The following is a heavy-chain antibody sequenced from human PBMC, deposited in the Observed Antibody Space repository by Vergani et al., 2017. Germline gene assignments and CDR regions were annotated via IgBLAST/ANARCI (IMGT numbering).Heavy chain of an antibody. CDR2: INPSGGST. J-gene: IGHJ4*02. Sequence: QVQLVQSGAEVKKPGASVKVSCKASGYTFTSYYMHWVRQAPGQGLEWMGIINPSGGSTSYAQKFQGRVTMTRDTSTSTVYMELSSLRSEDTAVYYCARVEGGFVVVTANLDYWGQGTLVTVSS. V-gene: IGHV1-46*01. D-gene: IGHD2-21*02. CDR1: GYTFTSYY. CDR3: ARVEGGFVVVTANLDY.